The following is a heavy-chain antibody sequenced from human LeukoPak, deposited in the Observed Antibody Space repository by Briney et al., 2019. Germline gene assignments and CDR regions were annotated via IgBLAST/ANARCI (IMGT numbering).Heavy chain of an antibody. D-gene: IGHD1-1*01. CDR3: ARKTGTTGEAFDY. CDR2: IKVDGSEK. J-gene: IGHJ4*02. Sequence: GGSLRLSCAASGFIFSDYWLSWVRQAPGKGLEWVANIKVDGSEKYYVDSVKGRFTISRDNAENSLYLQMNSLRAEDTAVYCCARKTGTTGEAFDYWGQGTQVTVSS. V-gene: IGHV3-7*03. CDR1: GFIFSDYW.